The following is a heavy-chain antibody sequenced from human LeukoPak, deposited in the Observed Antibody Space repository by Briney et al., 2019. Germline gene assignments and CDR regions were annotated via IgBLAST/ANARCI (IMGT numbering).Heavy chain of an antibody. D-gene: IGHD6-19*01. CDR3: ASTDYRSGWYPYFDY. CDR1: GGSISSSSYY. V-gene: IGHV4-39*01. Sequence: KTSETLSLTCTVSGGSISSSSYYWDWIRQPPGKGLEWIGSIYYSGSTYYNPSLKSRVTISVDTSKNQFSLKLSSVTAADTAVYYCASTDYRSGWYPYFDYWGQGRLVTVSS. CDR2: IYYSGST. J-gene: IGHJ4*02.